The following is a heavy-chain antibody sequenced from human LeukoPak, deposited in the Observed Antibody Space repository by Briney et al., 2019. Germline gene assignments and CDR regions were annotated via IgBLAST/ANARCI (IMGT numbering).Heavy chain of an antibody. CDR1: GFTVSSNY. J-gene: IGHJ6*04. V-gene: IGHV3-53*01. Sequence: PGGSLRLSCAASGFTVSSNYMSWVRQAPGKGLEWVSVIYSGGSTYYADSVKGRFTIPRDNSKNTLYLQMNSLRAEDTAVYYCARESRSSYCSGGSCYWVYYGMDVWGKGTTVTVSS. D-gene: IGHD2-15*01. CDR2: IYSGGST. CDR3: ARESRSSYCSGGSCYWVYYGMDV.